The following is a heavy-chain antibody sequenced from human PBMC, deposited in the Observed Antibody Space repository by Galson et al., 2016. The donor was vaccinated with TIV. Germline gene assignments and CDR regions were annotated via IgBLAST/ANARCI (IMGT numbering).Heavy chain of an antibody. CDR2: INTNTGNP. V-gene: IGHV7-4-1*02. CDR3: ASPPAYCSSSSCYYSFEY. Sequence: SAKVSCKASEYTFTNYVMNWVRQAPGQGLEWMGWINTNTGNPTYAQGFTGRFVFSLDTSVSTAYLQISSLKAEDTAVYYCASPPAYCSSSSCYYSFEYWGQGTLVTVSS. CDR1: EYTFTNYV. J-gene: IGHJ4*02. D-gene: IGHD2-2*01.